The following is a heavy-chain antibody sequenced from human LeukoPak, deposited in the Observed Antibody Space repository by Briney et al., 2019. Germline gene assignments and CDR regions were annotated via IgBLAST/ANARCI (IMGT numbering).Heavy chain of an antibody. Sequence: GGSLRLSCAASGFTFSSYAMHWVRQAPGKGLEWVAVISYDGSNKYYADSVKGRFTISRDNSKNTLYLQMNSLRAEDTAVYYCARDGGVYSSSSHFDYWGQGTLVTVSS. J-gene: IGHJ4*02. CDR2: ISYDGSNK. CDR3: ARDGGVYSSSSHFDY. V-gene: IGHV3-30-3*01. D-gene: IGHD6-13*01. CDR1: GFTFSSYA.